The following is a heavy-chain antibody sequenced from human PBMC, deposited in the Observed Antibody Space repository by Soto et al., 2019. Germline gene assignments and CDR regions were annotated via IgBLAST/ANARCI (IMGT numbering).Heavy chain of an antibody. V-gene: IGHV4-31*03. J-gene: IGHJ4*02. CDR2: IYYSGST. Sequence: VQLQEPGPGRGKPSQTLSLPGLVSGGSISGGGYTWGWFRQHPGKGLEGIGYIYYSGSTYYNPSLKSRVTISVDTSKNQFSLKLSSVTAADTAVYYCAREPSIWGQGTLVTVSS. CDR1: GGSISGGGYT. CDR3: AREPSI.